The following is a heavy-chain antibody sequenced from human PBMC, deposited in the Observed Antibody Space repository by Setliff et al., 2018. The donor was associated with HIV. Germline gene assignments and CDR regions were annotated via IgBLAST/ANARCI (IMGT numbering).Heavy chain of an antibody. V-gene: IGHV4-39*01. CDR1: GGSLSSSNYY. Sequence: SETLSLTCTVSGGSLSSSNYYCGWIRQPPGKGLEWIGSVYYSGNTYYNPSLKSRVTISGDTSKKQFSLKLRAVTAADSAVYYCARQGRPGDFDSWGQGTLVTVSS. CDR2: VYYSGNT. J-gene: IGHJ4*02. CDR3: ARQGRPGDFDS. D-gene: IGHD7-27*01.